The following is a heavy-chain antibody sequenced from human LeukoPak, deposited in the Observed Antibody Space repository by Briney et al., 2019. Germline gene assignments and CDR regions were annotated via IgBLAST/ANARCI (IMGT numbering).Heavy chain of an antibody. CDR2: TRNKASGYTT. CDR3: ARVRYSSAWIDY. V-gene: IGHV3-72*01. D-gene: IGHD6-19*01. Sequence: PGGSLRLSCAASGFTFSDYYMDWVRQAPGQGLEWVGRTRNKASGYTTDYAASVKGRFTISRDDSKNSLYLQMNSLKTEDTAVYYCARVRYSSAWIDYWGQGTLVTVSS. J-gene: IGHJ4*02. CDR1: GFTFSDYY.